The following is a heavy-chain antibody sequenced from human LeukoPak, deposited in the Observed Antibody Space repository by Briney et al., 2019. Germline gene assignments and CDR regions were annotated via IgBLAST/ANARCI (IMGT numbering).Heavy chain of an antibody. J-gene: IGHJ3*02. V-gene: IGHV1-46*01. CDR3: AREAPITMTGYAFDI. CDR2: INPSGGST. CDR1: GYTCTSYY. D-gene: IGHD3-22*01. Sequence: GASVKVPCKASGYTCTSYYMHWVRQAPGQGLEWMGIINPSGGSTSYAQKFQGRVTMTRDTSTSTVYMEVSSLRSEDTAVYYCAREAPITMTGYAFDIWGQGKMVTVSS.